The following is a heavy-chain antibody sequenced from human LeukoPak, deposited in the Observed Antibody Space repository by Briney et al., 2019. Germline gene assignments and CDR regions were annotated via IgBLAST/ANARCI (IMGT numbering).Heavy chain of an antibody. V-gene: IGHV1-2*02. D-gene: IGHD3-3*01. CDR2: INPNSGGT. CDR1: GYTFTGYY. CDR3: ARRRSPSLYHDFDF. J-gene: IGHJ4*02. Sequence: ASVKVSCKASGYTFTGYYMNWVRQAPGQRLEWMGWINPNSGGTNYTQKFQGRVTMTRDSSINTAYMELSKLTSDDTAVYYCARRRSPSLYHDFDFWGQGTLVTVSS.